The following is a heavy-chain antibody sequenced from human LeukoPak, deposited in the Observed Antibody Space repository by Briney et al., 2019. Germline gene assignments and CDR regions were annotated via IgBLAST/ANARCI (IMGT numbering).Heavy chain of an antibody. J-gene: IGHJ4*02. CDR1: GFTFSSYA. D-gene: IGHD6-19*01. V-gene: IGHV3-30-3*01. CDR3: ARDSAAVARQDFDY. Sequence: GGSLRLSCAASGFTFSSYAMHWVRQAPGKGLEWVALISYNGGNKYYADSVKGRFTISRDNSKNTLYLQMNSLRAEDTAVYYCARDSAAVARQDFDYWGQGTLVTVSS. CDR2: ISYNGGNK.